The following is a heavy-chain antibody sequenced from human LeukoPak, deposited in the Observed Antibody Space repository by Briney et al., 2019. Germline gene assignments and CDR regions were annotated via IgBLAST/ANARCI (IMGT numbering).Heavy chain of an antibody. J-gene: IGHJ6*02. CDR1: GLTFSSSG. CDR2: ISYDGSNK. CDR3: ANYYYYYNMDV. Sequence: GGSLRLSCAASGLTFSSSGMHWVRQAPGKGLEWVAVISYDGSNKYYADSVKGRFTISRDNSKNTLYLQMNSLRAEDTAVYYCANYYYYYNMDVWGQGTTVTVSS. V-gene: IGHV3-30*18.